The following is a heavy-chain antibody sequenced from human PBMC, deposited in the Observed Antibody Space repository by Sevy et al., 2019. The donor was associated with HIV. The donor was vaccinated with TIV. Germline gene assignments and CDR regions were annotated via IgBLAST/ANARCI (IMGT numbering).Heavy chain of an antibody. D-gene: IGHD3-22*01. CDR3: ATTKDYYESSGDPFDY. CDR2: FDPEDGER. V-gene: IGHV1-24*01. Sequence: ASVKVSCKVSGYTLTALSMHWVRQTPGKGLEWMGSFDPEDGERIYAQKFQVRVAMTEDTSTDTAYMELSSLRSEDTDVYYCATTKDYYESSGDPFDYWGQGTLVTVSS. J-gene: IGHJ4*02. CDR1: GYTLTALS.